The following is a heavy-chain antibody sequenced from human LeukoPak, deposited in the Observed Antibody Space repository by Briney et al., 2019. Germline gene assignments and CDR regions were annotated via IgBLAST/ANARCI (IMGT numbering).Heavy chain of an antibody. Sequence: GASVKVSCKASGYIFTTYFIHWVRQAPGRGLEWMRIINPSGGSTSYAQKFQGRVTMTRDMSTSTVFMALFSLRSEDTAVYYCARELSMEDPFTPKNHDSSFGDAFDIWGQGTKVTVSS. V-gene: IGHV1-46*01. CDR1: GYIFTTYF. CDR3: ARELSMEDPFTPKNHDSSFGDAFDI. CDR2: INPSGGST. J-gene: IGHJ3*02. D-gene: IGHD3-22*01.